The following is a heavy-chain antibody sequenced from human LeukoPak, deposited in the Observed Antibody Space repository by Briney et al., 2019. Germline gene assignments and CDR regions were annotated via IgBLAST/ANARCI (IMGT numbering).Heavy chain of an antibody. D-gene: IGHD1-14*01. J-gene: IGHJ4*02. Sequence: PGGSLRLSCVASGFAVGSNYMSWARQAPGKGLEWVSLIYSGGAIRYADSVKGRLTISRDSSKNTLFLQMNDLTVEDTARYYCARRPGNWGQGILVTVSS. CDR3: ARRPGN. CDR2: IYSGGAI. CDR1: GFAVGSNY. V-gene: IGHV3-53*01.